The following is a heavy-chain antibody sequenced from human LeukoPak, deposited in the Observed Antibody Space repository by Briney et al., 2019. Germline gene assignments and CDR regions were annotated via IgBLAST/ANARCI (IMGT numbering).Heavy chain of an antibody. CDR3: ARGHCSSTSCYGSLFDY. CDR1: GGSVSSSNYY. J-gene: IGHJ4*02. V-gene: IGHV4-61*01. D-gene: IGHD2-2*01. Sequence: PSETLSLTCTVSGGSVSSSNYYWTWIRQPPGKGLEWIGYIYYSGSTNYNPSLKSRVTISVDTSKNQFSLKLSSVTAADTAVYYCARGHCSSTSCYGSLFDYWGQGTLVTVSS. CDR2: IYYSGST.